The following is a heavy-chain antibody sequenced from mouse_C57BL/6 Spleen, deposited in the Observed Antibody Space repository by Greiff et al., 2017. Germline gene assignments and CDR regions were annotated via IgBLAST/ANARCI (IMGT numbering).Heavy chain of an antibody. J-gene: IGHJ1*03. D-gene: IGHD1-2*01. CDR2: IDPGDGYT. CDR3: ARGRLGPAGYFDV. V-gene: IGHV1-80*01. Sequence: VQLLQSGADLVKPGASVKISCKASGYAFSSYSMTWVHQRPGKGLEWIGQIDPGDGYTNYNGKFKGKVTLTADKSSSTVYMQLSSLTSEDSAVYFCARGRLGPAGYFDVWGTGTTVTV. CDR1: GYAFSSYS.